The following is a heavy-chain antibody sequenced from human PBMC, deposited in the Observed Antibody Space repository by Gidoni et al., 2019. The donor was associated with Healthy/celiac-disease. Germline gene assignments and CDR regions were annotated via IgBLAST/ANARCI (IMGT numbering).Heavy chain of an antibody. CDR1: GGSFSGYY. CDR3: ARGLLLLSRPFPTPYYFDY. CDR2: INHSGST. D-gene: IGHD3-22*01. V-gene: IGHV4-34*01. Sequence: QVQLQQWGAGLLKPSETLSLTCAVYGGSFSGYYWSWIRQPPGKGLEWIGEINHSGSTNYNPSLKSRVTISVDTSKNQFSLKLSSVTAADTAVYYCARGLLLLSRPFPTPYYFDYWGQGTLVTVSS. J-gene: IGHJ4*02.